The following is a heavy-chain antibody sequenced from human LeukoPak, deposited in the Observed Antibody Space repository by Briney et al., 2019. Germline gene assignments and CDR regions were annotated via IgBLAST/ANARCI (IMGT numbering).Heavy chain of an antibody. CDR3: VKRGIVGATVY. CDR2: ISRNGGRT. Sequence: PGGSVTLSCSASGLTFRTYAMHWVRQAPGKGLEYLTYISRNGGRTYDADSVKGRFTIYRDNSKNTLYLQMSSLRAEDTAVYYCVKRGIVGATVYWGQGTLVTVSS. V-gene: IGHV3-64D*06. CDR1: GLTFRTYA. J-gene: IGHJ4*02. D-gene: IGHD1-26*01.